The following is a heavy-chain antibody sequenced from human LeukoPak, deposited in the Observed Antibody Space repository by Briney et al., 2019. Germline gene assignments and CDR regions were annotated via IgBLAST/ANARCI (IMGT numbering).Heavy chain of an antibody. CDR1: GFTFSSYA. CDR2: ISGSGDNT. Sequence: GGSLRLSCAASGFTFSSYAMSWVRQAPGKGLEWVSVISGSGDNTYYADSVKGRLTISRDNSKNTLYLQMNSLRGEDTAVYYCAKSAYYDSSGFYREYYFDYWGQGTLVTVSS. CDR3: AKSAYYDSSGFYREYYFDY. D-gene: IGHD3-22*01. J-gene: IGHJ4*02. V-gene: IGHV3-23*01.